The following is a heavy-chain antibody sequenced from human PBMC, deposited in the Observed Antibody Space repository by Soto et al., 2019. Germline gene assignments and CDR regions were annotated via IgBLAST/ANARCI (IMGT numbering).Heavy chain of an antibody. J-gene: IGHJ6*02. CDR2: ISNDGSFT. CDR3: ARRPYFSDTAVASNYGMDV. V-gene: IGHV3-74*01. Sequence: GGSLRLSCAASGFNLNTYWMHWVRQAPGKGLVWVSRISNDGSFTNYADSVKGRLTISRDNAKNTLYLQMNSLRADDTAVYYCARRPYFSDTAVASNYGMDVWGQGTTVTVSS. D-gene: IGHD6-19*01. CDR1: GFNLNTYW.